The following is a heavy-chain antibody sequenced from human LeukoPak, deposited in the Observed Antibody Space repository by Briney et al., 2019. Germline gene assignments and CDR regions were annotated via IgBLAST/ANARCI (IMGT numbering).Heavy chain of an antibody. D-gene: IGHD6-13*01. V-gene: IGHV4-39*07. Sequence: SETLSLTCTVSGGSISSSSYYWGWIRQPPGKGLEWIGEINHSGSTNYNPSLKSRVTISVDTSKNQFSLKLSSVTAADTAVYYCARLSRPPGYSSSWYREYYMDVWGKGTTVTISS. CDR2: INHSGST. J-gene: IGHJ6*03. CDR3: ARLSRPPGYSSSWYREYYMDV. CDR1: GGSISSSSYY.